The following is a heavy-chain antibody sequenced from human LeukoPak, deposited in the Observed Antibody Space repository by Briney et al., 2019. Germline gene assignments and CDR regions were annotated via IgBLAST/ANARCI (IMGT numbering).Heavy chain of an antibody. J-gene: IGHJ2*01. V-gene: IGHV3-21*01. CDR2: ISTSSSYI. Sequence: GRSLRLSCAASGFTFNNYDMHWVRQAPGKGLEWVSFISTSSSYIHYADSVKGRFTISRDNAKKSLYLEMNSLRAEDTAVYYCARQGIAVAGADWYFDLWGRGTLVTVSS. CDR3: ARQGIAVAGADWYFDL. CDR1: GFTFNNYD. D-gene: IGHD6-19*01.